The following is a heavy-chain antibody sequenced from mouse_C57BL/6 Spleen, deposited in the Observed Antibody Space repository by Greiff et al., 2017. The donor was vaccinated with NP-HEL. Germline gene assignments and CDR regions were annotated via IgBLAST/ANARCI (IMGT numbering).Heavy chain of an antibody. CDR1: GYTFTDYE. D-gene: IGHD2-10*01. CDR3: TRWDLLLFAY. Sequence: VQLQQSGAELVRPGASVTLSCKASGYTFTDYEMHWVKQTPVHGLEWIGAIDPETGGTAYNQKFKGKAILTADKSSSTAYMELRSLTSEDSAVYYCTRWDLLLFAYWGQGTLVTVSA. V-gene: IGHV1-15*01. CDR2: IDPETGGT. J-gene: IGHJ3*01.